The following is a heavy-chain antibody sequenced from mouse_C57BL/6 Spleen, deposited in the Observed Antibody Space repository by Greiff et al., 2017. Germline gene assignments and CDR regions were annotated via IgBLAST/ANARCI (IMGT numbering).Heavy chain of an antibody. CDR3: AGDDP. V-gene: IGHV5-4*01. Sequence: EVQLVESGGGLVKPGGSLKLSCAASGFTFSSYAMSWVRQTPEKRLEWVATISDGGSYTYYPDNVKGRFTISRDNAKNNRYLQMSHLKSEDTAMYYCAGDDPWGQGTLVTVSA. CDR2: ISDGGSYT. J-gene: IGHJ3*01. CDR1: GFTFSSYA.